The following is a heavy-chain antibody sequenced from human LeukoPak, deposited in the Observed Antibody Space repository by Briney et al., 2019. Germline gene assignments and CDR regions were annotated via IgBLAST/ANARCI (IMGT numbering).Heavy chain of an antibody. CDR1: GYTFTTYD. J-gene: IGHJ4*02. V-gene: IGHV1-8*01. CDR3: ARGQNKCLGH. Sequence: ASVKVSCKTSGYTFTTYDINWVRQATGQGLEWMGWMNPNSGNTGYAQKFQGRVTMTRDTSRSTAYMELSSLRSEDTAVYYCARGQNKCLGHWGQGTLVTVSS. D-gene: IGHD2/OR15-2a*01. CDR2: MNPNSGNT.